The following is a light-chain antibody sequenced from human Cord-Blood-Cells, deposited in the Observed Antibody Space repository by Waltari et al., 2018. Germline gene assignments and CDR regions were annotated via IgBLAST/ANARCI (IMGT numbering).Light chain of an antibody. V-gene: IGKV3-11*01. J-gene: IGKJ4*02. CDR3: QRPSNWPLT. CDR1: QSVSSY. Sequence: EIVSTKSPAPLPLSPGVRATPSCRVSQSVSSYLAWYQQKPGQVPKLLIYDASNRATGIPARFSGSGSGTDFTLTISSLQPEDFAVYYCQRPSNWPLTFGGGTKVEIK. CDR2: DAS.